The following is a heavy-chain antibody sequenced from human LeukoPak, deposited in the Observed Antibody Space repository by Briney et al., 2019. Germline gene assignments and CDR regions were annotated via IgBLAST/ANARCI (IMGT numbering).Heavy chain of an antibody. Sequence: GGSLRLSCAASGFTFSSYEMNWVRQAPGKGLEWVSYISSSGSTIYYADSVKGRFTISRDNAKNSLYLQMNSLRAEDTSVYYCARDTNGDGWFDPWGQGTLSPSPQ. D-gene: IGHD4-17*01. J-gene: IGHJ5*02. CDR1: GFTFSSYE. CDR3: ARDTNGDGWFDP. CDR2: ISSSGSTI. V-gene: IGHV3-48*03.